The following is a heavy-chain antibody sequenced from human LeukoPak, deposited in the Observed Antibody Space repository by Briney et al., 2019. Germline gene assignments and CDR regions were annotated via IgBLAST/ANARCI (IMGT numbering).Heavy chain of an antibody. J-gene: IGHJ4*02. CDR1: GFTFSSYA. V-gene: IGHV3-30*18. CDR2: ISYDGSNK. D-gene: IGHD1-26*01. Sequence: SGGSLRLSCAASGFTFSSYAMSWVSQAPGKGLEWVAVISYDGSNKYYADSVKGRFTISRDNSKNTLYLQMNSLRAEDTAVYYCAKERGWELLGGPYYFDYWGQGTLVTVSS. CDR3: AKERGWELLGGPYYFDY.